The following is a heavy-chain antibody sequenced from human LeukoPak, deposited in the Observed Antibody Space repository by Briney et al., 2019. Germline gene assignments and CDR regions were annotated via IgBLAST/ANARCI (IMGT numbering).Heavy chain of an antibody. D-gene: IGHD3-10*01. J-gene: IGHJ6*03. V-gene: IGHV3-30*04. CDR2: ISYDGSNK. CDR3: ARDLGWGYGSGSRPLYCYYYYMDV. Sequence: PGRSLRLSCAASGFTFSSYAMHWVRQAPGKGLEWVAVISYDGSNKYYADSVKGRFTISRDNSKNTLYLQMNSLRAEDTAVYYCARDLGWGYGSGSRPLYCYYYYMDVWGKGTTVTVSS. CDR1: GFTFSSYA.